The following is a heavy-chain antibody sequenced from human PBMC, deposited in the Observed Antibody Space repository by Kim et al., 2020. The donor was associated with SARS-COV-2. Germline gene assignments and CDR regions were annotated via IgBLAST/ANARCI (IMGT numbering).Heavy chain of an antibody. CDR3: ARESIWFGELGAFDI. CDR1: GFTVSSNY. Sequence: GGSLRLSCAASGFTVSSNYMSWVRQAPGKGLEWVSVIYSGGSTYYADSVKGRFTISRDNSKNTLYLQMNSLRAEDTAVYYCARESIWFGELGAFDIWGQGTMVTVSS. D-gene: IGHD3-10*01. CDR2: IYSGGST. V-gene: IGHV3-53*01. J-gene: IGHJ3*02.